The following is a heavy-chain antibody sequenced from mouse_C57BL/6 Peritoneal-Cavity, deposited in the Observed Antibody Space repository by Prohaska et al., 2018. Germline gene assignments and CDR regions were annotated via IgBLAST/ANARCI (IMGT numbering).Heavy chain of an antibody. Sequence: VKRRHGLGLEWLGMIHPNSGSTNNNEKFKSKATLTVDKSSSTANMQLSSMTSEDSAVYYGARGTTVVESYWGQGTTLTVSS. CDR3: ARGTTVVESY. CDR2: IHPNSGST. J-gene: IGHJ2*01. V-gene: IGHV1-64*01. D-gene: IGHD1-1*01.